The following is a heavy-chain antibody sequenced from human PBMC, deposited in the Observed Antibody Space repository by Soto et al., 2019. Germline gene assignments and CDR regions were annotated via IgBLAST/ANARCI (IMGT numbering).Heavy chain of an antibody. CDR1: GFTFRNYD. J-gene: IGHJ6*01. V-gene: IGHV3-13*05. D-gene: IGHD1-1*01. Sequence: EVQLVESGGGLVQPGGSLRLSCEASGFTFRNYDMHWVRQGTGKGLVWVSRISAAGDPDDADSVACRFTISGENAQNSVFLQTNRPRDCDTAVYFCATTEHGFKGLDVWCQGTTV. CDR2: ISAAGDP. CDR3: ATTEHGFKGLDV.